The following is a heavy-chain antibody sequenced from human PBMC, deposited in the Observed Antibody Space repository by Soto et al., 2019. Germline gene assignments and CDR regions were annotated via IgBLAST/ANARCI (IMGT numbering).Heavy chain of an antibody. V-gene: IGHV1-3*01. Sequence: ASVKVSCKASGYTFTTYAMHWVRQAPGQRLEWMGWINAGNGNTKYSQKFLGRVTITTDTSASTAYMELSSLRSEDTAVYYCARDGAVAGNSNFDYWGQRTLVTVSS. D-gene: IGHD6-19*01. J-gene: IGHJ4*02. CDR1: GYTFTTYA. CDR2: INAGNGNT. CDR3: ARDGAVAGNSNFDY.